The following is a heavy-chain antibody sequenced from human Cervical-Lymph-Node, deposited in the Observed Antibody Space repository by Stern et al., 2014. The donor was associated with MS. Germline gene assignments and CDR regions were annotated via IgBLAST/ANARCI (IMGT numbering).Heavy chain of an antibody. CDR1: EFTFSDYG. V-gene: IGHV3-33*06. J-gene: IGHJ6*02. CDR2: LWYEGRNK. CDR3: AKGLRTTGSYYYGMDV. D-gene: IGHD1-14*01. Sequence: QVQLVESGGGVVQPGRSLRLSCAASEFTFSDYGMYWVRQAPGKGLEWVALLWYEGRNKFYAESVRGRFTISRDNSKNSLYLQMNSLRAEDTAVYYCAKGLRTTGSYYYGMDVWGQGTTVTVSS.